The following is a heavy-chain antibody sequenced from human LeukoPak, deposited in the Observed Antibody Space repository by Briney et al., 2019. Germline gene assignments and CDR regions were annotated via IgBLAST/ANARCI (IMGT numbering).Heavy chain of an antibody. V-gene: IGHV1-69*13. D-gene: IGHD5-12*01. J-gene: IGHJ4*02. CDR1: GGTFSSYT. CDR3: ARVPYSGYDYLRYYFDY. Sequence: SVTVSCNASGGTFSSYTISWVRQAPGQGLERMGGIIPIFGTANYAQKFQGRVTITADESTSTAYMELSSLRSEDTAVYYCARVPYSGYDYLRYYFDYWGQGTLVTVSS. CDR2: IIPIFGTA.